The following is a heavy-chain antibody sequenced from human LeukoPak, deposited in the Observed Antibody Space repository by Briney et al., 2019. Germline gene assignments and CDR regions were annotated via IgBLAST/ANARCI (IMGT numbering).Heavy chain of an antibody. V-gene: IGHV3-9*01. CDR2: ISWNSGSI. Sequence: GGSLRLSCAASGFTFDDYAMHWVRQAPGKGLEWVSGISWNSGSIGYADSVKGRFTISRDNAKNSLYLQMNSLRAEDTALYYCAKGVAQAYSINLHNSWAQGTLITVSS. J-gene: IGHJ4*02. CDR3: AKGVAQAYSINLHNS. D-gene: IGHD1-20*01. CDR1: GFTFDDYA.